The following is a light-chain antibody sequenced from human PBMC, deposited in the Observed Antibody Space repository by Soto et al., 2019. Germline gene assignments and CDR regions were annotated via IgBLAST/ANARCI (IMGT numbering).Light chain of an antibody. J-gene: IGKJ2*01. CDR2: GAS. Sequence: EIVMTQSPATLSVSPGDRATLSCRASQSVSSNLAWYQQKPGQAPRLLIYGASTRATGIPARFSGSGSGTEFTLTISSLQSEDFAVYFCQQYNNWPPFTFSQGTKLEIK. V-gene: IGKV3-15*01. CDR1: QSVSSN. CDR3: QQYNNWPPFT.